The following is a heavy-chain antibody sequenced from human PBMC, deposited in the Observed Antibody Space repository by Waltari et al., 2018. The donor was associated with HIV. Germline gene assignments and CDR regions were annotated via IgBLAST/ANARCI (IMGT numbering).Heavy chain of an antibody. CDR3: ARDGKYSGSYMYNYYNMDV. CDR1: GFTFSDYW. J-gene: IGHJ6*03. CDR2: KKQEGSET. D-gene: IGHD1-26*01. V-gene: IGHV3-7*01. Sequence: EVELVESGGGLVQPGESLRLSCVASGFTFSDYWMSWVRQAPGKGLGWVANKKQEGSETNYMDPVKGRFTISRDNAKNSLYLELNSLRVEDTAVYYCARDGKYSGSYMYNYYNMDVWGQGTTVTVSS.